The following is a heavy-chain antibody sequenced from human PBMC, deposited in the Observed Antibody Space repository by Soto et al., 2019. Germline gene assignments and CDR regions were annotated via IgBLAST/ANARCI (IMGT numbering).Heavy chain of an antibody. V-gene: IGHV4-31*03. J-gene: IGHJ3*02. CDR3: AREAVVRGADAFDI. CDR2: IYFSGST. D-gene: IGHD3-10*01. CDR1: GGSISSGGYY. Sequence: QVQLQESGPGLVEPSQTLSLTCTVSGGSISSGGYYWNWIRQHPGKGLEWIGCIYFSGSTYYNPSLKSRVTIVVNTSKIQFPLKLTSVTAADTAVYYCAREAVVRGADAFDIWGQGTMVTVSS.